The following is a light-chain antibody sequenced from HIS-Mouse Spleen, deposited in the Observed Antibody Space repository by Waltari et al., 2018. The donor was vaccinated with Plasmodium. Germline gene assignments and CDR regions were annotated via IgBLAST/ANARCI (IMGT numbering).Light chain of an antibody. CDR1: ALPQKY. V-gene: IGLV3-10*01. CDR2: EDS. CDR3: YSTDSSGNHRV. J-gene: IGLJ3*02. Sequence: SYELPPPPSVSVSPGHTARITCPGDALPQKYAYWYQQKSGQAPVLVIYEDSKRPSGIPERFSGSSSGTMATLTISGAQVEDEADYYCYSTDSSGNHRVFGGGTKLTVL.